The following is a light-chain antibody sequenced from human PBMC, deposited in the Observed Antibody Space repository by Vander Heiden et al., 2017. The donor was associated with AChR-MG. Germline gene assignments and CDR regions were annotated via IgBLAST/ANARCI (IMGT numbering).Light chain of an antibody. V-gene: IGKV3-20*01. CDR2: GAS. J-gene: IGKJ2*01. Sequence: EIVLTQSPGTLSLSPGERATLSCRASQSITSKYFAWYQQKPGQAPRLLIYGASTRATGIPDRFSGSGSGADFTLTISRLEPEDFAVFYCQQEDFSSYTFGQGTKLEIK. CDR1: QSITSKY. CDR3: QQEDFSSYT.